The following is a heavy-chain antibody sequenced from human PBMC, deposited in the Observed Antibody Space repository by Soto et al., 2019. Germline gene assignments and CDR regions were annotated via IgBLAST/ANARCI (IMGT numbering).Heavy chain of an antibody. CDR2: ISGSGGST. CDR3: AKERDSSSSYNWFDP. V-gene: IGHV3-23*01. CDR1: GITFTNYA. J-gene: IGHJ5*02. D-gene: IGHD6-6*01. Sequence: EVQLLESGGGLVQPGGSLRLSCAASGITFTNYAMTWVRQAPGKGLECVSAISGSGGSTYYADSVRGRFTISRDNSKNTLYRHMNSLRAEDTAVYYCAKERDSSSSYNWFDPWGQGTLLTVAS.